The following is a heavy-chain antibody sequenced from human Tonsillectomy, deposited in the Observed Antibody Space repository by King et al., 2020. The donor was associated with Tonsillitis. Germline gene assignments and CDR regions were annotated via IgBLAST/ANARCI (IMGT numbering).Heavy chain of an antibody. Sequence: VQLQESGPGLVKPSQTLSLTCNVSGGSISSGFYYWGWIRQHPGKGLEWIGYIYYGGSTYYNPSLLSRVTISVDTSKNQFSLKLTSVTAADTAVYYCARSRVRGVSPFGYWGQGTLVTVSS. CDR2: IYYGGST. D-gene: IGHD3-10*01. CDR1: GGSISSGFYY. J-gene: IGHJ4*02. CDR3: ARSRVRGVSPFGY. V-gene: IGHV4-31*03.